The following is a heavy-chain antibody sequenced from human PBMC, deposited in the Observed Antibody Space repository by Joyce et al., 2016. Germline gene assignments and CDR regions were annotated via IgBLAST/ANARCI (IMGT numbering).Heavy chain of an antibody. CDR2: IIPLFGTP. V-gene: IGHV1-69*06. J-gene: IGHJ6*02. Sequence: QVQLVQSGAEVKKPGSSVKVSCKASGYSFATYGINWVRQAPGQGLEWMGWIIPLFGTPNYAQIVQGRVTITADKSTSTVFMEISSLRSEDTAVYYCARELRAQRYFDTTHYYGMDVWGQGTTVTVSS. CDR1: GYSFATYG. CDR3: ARELRAQRYFDTTHYYGMDV. D-gene: IGHD3-22*01.